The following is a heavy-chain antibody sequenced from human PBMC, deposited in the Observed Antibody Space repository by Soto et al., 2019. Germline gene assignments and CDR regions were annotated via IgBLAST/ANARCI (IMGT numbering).Heavy chain of an antibody. CDR3: AKGSIEYSASVDN. V-gene: IGHV3-23*01. Sequence: EVQLLESGGGLVQPGGSLRLSCVASGFSFSSYAMVWVRQAPGKGLEWVSVISARGGSSYFADTVKGRFTISRDHSKNLLSLEMNSLRAEDTAIYFCAKGSIEYSASVDNWGQGTLVLVSS. J-gene: IGHJ4*02. CDR1: GFSFSSYA. D-gene: IGHD5-12*01. CDR2: ISARGGSS.